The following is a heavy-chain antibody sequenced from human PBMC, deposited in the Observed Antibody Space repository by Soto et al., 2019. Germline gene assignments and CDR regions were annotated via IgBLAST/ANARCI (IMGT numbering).Heavy chain of an antibody. CDR3: APPAGGGGY. V-gene: IGHV3-53*01. D-gene: IGHD3-10*01. CDR1: GFTVSNNY. Sequence: EVQLVESGGGLIQPGGSLRLSCAVSGFTVSNNYMSWVRQAPGKGLEGVSVIYSGGYTAYGDSVKGRFTISRDNSKNTIFLKKNALGADDAAVFYGAPPAGGGGYWGQGTLVTVSS. J-gene: IGHJ4*02. CDR2: IYSGGYT.